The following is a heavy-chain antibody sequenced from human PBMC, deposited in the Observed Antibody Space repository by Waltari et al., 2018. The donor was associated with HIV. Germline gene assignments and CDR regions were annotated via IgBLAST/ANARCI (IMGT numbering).Heavy chain of an antibody. CDR3: ARGLRYSGYDYYYFDY. CDR1: GYTFTGYY. D-gene: IGHD5-12*01. Sequence: QVQLVQSGAEVKKPGASVKVSCKASGYTFTGYYMHWVRQAPGQGLEWMGWINPNSGGTNYAQKFQGWVTMTRDTSISTAYMELSRLRSDDTAVYYCARGLRYSGYDYYYFDYWGQGTLVTVSS. CDR2: INPNSGGT. V-gene: IGHV1-2*04. J-gene: IGHJ4*02.